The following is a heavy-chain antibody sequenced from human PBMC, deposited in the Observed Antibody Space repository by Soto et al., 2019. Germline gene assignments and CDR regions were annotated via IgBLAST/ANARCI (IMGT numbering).Heavy chain of an antibody. D-gene: IGHD3-10*01. CDR1: GGTFSSYT. CDR2: IIPILGIA. V-gene: IGHV1-69*02. CDR3: ASRVTMVRGGDDAFDI. J-gene: IGHJ3*02. Sequence: QVQLVQSGAEVKKPGSSVKVSCKASGGTFSSYTISWVRQAPGQGLEWMGRIIPILGIANYAQKFQGRVTITADKSTSTAYMELSSLRSEDTAMYYCASRVTMVRGGDDAFDIWGQGTMVTVSS.